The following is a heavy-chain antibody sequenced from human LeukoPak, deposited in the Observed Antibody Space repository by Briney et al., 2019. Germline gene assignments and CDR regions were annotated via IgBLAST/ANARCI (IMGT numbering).Heavy chain of an antibody. V-gene: IGHV4-4*02. CDR1: GGSISSSNW. D-gene: IGHD6-13*01. CDR2: IYHSGST. CDR3: ARTPVDTYSTDLYAVDI. Sequence: SGTLSLTCAVSGGSISSSNWWSRVRQPPGKGLEWIGEIYHSGSTNYNPSLKSRVTISVDKSKNQFSLKLSSVTAADTAVYYCARTPVDTYSTDLYAVDIWGQGTMVTVSS. J-gene: IGHJ3*02.